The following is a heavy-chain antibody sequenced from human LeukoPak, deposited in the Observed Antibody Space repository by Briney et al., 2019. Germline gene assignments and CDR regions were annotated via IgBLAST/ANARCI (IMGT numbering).Heavy chain of an antibody. J-gene: IGHJ4*02. CDR3: ARARDVTTILYFDY. CDR1: GFTFDDYA. CDR2: ISWNSGSI. V-gene: IGHV3-9*01. D-gene: IGHD5-12*01. Sequence: GGSLRLSCAASGFTFDDYAMHWVRQAPGKGLEWVSGISWNSGSIGYADSVKGRFTISRDNAKNSLYLQMNSLRAEDTALYYCARARDVTTILYFDYWGQGTLVTVSS.